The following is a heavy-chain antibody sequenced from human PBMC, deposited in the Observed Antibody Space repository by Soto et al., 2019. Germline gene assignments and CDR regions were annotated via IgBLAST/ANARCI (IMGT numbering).Heavy chain of an antibody. CDR1: GGTFSSYA. CDR3: ARDYYDYVWGSYRSKYYFDY. Sequence: KVSCKASGGTFSSYAISWVRQAPGQGLEWMGGIIPIFGTANYAQKFQGRVTITADESTSTAYMELSSLRSEDTAVYYCARDYYDYVWGSYRSKYYFDYWGQGTLVTVSS. CDR2: IIPIFGTA. J-gene: IGHJ4*02. V-gene: IGHV1-69*01. D-gene: IGHD3-16*02.